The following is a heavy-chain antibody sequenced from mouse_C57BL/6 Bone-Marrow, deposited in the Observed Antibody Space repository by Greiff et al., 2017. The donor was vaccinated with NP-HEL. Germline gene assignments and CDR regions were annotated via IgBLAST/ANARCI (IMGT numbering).Heavy chain of an antibody. CDR3: ARGGPHYYGSSPSYWYFDV. D-gene: IGHD1-1*01. V-gene: IGHV1-64*01. J-gene: IGHJ1*03. CDR2: IHPNSGST. CDR1: GYTFTSYW. Sequence: QVQLQQPGAELVKPGASVKLSCKASGYTFTSYWMHWVKQRPGQGLEWIGMIHPNSGSTNYNEKFKSKATLTVDKSSSTAYMQLSSLTSEDSAVYYCARGGPHYYGSSPSYWYFDVWGTGTTVTVSS.